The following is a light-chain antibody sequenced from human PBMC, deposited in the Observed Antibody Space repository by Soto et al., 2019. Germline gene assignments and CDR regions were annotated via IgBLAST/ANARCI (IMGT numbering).Light chain of an antibody. CDR3: CSYAGSSTVV. CDR1: SSDVGSYNL. CDR2: EGS. V-gene: IGLV2-23*01. Sequence: QSALTQPASVSGSPGQSITISCTGTSSDVGSYNLVSWYQQHPGKAPKLMIYEGSKRPSGVSNRFSGSKSGNTASLNISGLQAEDEADYYCCSYAGSSTVVFGGGTKLTVL. J-gene: IGLJ2*01.